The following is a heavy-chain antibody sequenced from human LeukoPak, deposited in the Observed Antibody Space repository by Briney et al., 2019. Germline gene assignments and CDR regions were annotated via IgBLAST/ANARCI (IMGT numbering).Heavy chain of an antibody. J-gene: IGHJ4*02. CDR3: ARAAVAGTRRFFDY. D-gene: IGHD6-19*01. CDR1: GFTVSSNY. CDR2: IYSGGST. V-gene: IGHV3-66*01. Sequence: PGGSLRLSCAASGFTVSSNYMSWVRQAPGKGLEWVSVIYSGGSTYYADSVKGRFTISRDNSKNTLYLQMNSLRAEDTAVYYCARAAVAGTRRFFDYWGQGTLVTVSS.